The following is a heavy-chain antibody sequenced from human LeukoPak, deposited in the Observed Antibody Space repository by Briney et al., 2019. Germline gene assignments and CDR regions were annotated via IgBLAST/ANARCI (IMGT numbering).Heavy chain of an antibody. CDR2: IYSSGAT. CDR1: GGSMNTYY. Sequence: SETLSLTCSVSGGSMNTYYWTWIRQTPGKGLEWIAYIYSSGATNYNPSLKSRLSISMDTSNYQFSLKLNSVTAADTAIYYCARGTADHRNYGYYMDVWGNGTTVTVSS. D-gene: IGHD2-8*02. J-gene: IGHJ6*03. CDR3: ARGTADHRNYGYYMDV. V-gene: IGHV4-4*09.